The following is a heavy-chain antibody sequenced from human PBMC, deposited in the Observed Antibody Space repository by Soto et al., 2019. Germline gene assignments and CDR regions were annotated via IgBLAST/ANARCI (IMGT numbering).Heavy chain of an antibody. CDR2: IYYSGST. D-gene: IGHD3-10*01. CDR1: GGSISSGGYY. Sequence: PSETLSLTCTVSGGSISSGGYYWSWIRQHPGKGLEWIGYIYYSGSTYYNPSLKSRVTISVDTSKNQFSLKLSSVTAADTAVYYCAREYGSGSPDAFDIWGQGTMVTVSS. CDR3: AREYGSGSPDAFDI. J-gene: IGHJ3*02. V-gene: IGHV4-31*03.